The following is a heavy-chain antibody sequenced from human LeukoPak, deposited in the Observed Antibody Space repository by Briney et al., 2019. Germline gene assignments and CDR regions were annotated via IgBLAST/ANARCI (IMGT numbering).Heavy chain of an antibody. Sequence: SETLSLTCAVSGGSISSSNWWSWVCQPPGKGLEWIGEIYHSGSTNYNPSLKSRVTISVDKSKNQFSLKLSSVTAADTAVYYCASGPYCGGDCYRFPFDYWGQGTLVTVSS. J-gene: IGHJ4*02. V-gene: IGHV4-4*02. CDR3: ASGPYCGGDCYRFPFDY. D-gene: IGHD2-21*02. CDR2: IYHSGST. CDR1: GGSISSSNW.